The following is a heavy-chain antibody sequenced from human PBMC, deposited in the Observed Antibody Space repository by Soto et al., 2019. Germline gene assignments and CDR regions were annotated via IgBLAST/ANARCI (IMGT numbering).Heavy chain of an antibody. D-gene: IGHD3-10*01. CDR3: SSYYYVSGAYRSFDY. CDR2: IHYSGST. J-gene: IGHJ4*02. V-gene: IGHV4-39*01. Sequence: SETLSLTCTVSGDSISSSTYYWGWIRQSPGKGLEWIGNIHYSGSTYYNPSLKSRVTISVDTSKNQFSLKLSSVTAADTAVYSCSSYYYVSGAYRSFDYWGQGTLVTVSS. CDR1: GDSISSSTYY.